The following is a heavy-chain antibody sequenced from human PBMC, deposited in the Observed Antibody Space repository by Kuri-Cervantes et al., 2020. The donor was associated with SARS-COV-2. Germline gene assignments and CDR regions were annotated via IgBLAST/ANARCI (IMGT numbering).Heavy chain of an antibody. V-gene: IGHV3-23*01. CDR1: GFTFSSYA. D-gene: IGHD4-11*01. J-gene: IGHJ4*02. Sequence: GESLKISCAASGFTFSSYAMGWVRQAPGKGLEWVSAISGSGGSTYYADSVKGRFTISRDNSKNTLYLQMNSLRAEDTAVYYCARHYTPHDYFDYWGQGTLVTVSS. CDR3: ARHYTPHDYFDY. CDR2: ISGSGGST.